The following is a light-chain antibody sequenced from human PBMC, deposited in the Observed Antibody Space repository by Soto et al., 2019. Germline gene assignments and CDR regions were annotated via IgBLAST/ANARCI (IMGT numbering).Light chain of an antibody. V-gene: IGKV3-15*01. CDR3: QQHNAWPLT. J-gene: IGKJ3*01. CDR1: QTLRNK. CDR2: GRF. Sequence: IVLTQSPGTLSVSPGERVILSCRASQTLRNKLAWYQQKPCQAPRLLIYGRFTRATGIPARFSGSGSWTECTLTINSLQSEDFAIYYCQQHNAWPLTFGPGTKLDPK.